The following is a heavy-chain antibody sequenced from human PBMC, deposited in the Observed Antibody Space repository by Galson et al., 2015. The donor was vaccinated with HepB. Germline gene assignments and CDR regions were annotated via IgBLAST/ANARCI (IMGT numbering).Heavy chain of an antibody. CDR1: GFTFGDYA. CDR3: TRDYIVVVFPFYYYYGMDV. J-gene: IGHJ6*02. Sequence: SLRLSCAASGFTFGDYAMSWVRQAPGKGLEWVGFIRSKAYGGTTEYAASVKGRFTISRDDSKSIAYLQMNSLKTEDTAVYYCTRDYIVVVFPFYYYYGMDVWGQGTTVTVSS. CDR2: IRSKAYGGTT. D-gene: IGHD2-15*01. V-gene: IGHV3-49*04.